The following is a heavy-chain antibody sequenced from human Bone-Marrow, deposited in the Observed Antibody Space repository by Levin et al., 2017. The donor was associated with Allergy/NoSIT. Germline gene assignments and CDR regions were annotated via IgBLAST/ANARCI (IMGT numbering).Heavy chain of an antibody. Sequence: LRLSCAVSGGSITTGGNSWNWIRQPPGKGLEWIGYTYHSGTTFYNPSLKSRVTISVDRTKNQFSLMLTSVTAADTAVYYCARGEVRAIQGFDLWGQGTLVTVSS. CDR1: GGSITTGGNS. CDR2: TYHSGTT. J-gene: IGHJ4*02. CDR3: ARGEVRAIQGFDL. V-gene: IGHV4-30-2*01. D-gene: IGHD3-10*01.